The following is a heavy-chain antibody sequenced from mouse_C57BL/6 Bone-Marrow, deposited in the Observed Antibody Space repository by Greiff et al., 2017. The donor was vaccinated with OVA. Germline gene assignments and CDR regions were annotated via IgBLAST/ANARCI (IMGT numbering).Heavy chain of an antibody. CDR3: AALYGSSPHWYFDV. D-gene: IGHD1-1*01. V-gene: IGHV1-69*01. CDR1: GYTFTSYW. CDR2: IDPSDSYT. J-gene: IGHJ1*03. Sequence: HVQLQQPGAELVMPGASVKLSCKASGYTFTSYWMHWVKQRPGQGLEWIGEIDPSDSYTNYNQKFKGKSTLTVDKSSSTAYMQLSSLTSEDSAVYYCAALYGSSPHWYFDVWGTGTTVTVSS.